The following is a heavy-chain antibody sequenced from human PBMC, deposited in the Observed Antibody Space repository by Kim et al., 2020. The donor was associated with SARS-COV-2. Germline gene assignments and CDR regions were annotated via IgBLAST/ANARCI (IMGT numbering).Heavy chain of an antibody. CDR2: INHSGST. Sequence: SETLSLTCAVYGGSFSGYYWSWIRQPPGKGLEWIGEINHSGSTNYNPSLKSRVTISVDTSKNQFSLKLSSVTAADTAVYYCARGGDSSSWYYNWFDPWGQGTLVTVSS. V-gene: IGHV4-34*01. CDR1: GGSFSGYY. CDR3: ARGGDSSSWYYNWFDP. J-gene: IGHJ5*02. D-gene: IGHD6-13*01.